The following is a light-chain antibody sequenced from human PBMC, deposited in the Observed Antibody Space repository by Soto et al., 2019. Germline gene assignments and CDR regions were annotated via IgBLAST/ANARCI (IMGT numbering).Light chain of an antibody. CDR2: EGS. CDR1: NSDVGNYNL. V-gene: IGLV2-14*02. CDR3: SAYTARSTLV. Sequence: QSVLTQPASVSGSPGQSITISCTGTNSDVGNYNLVSWYQQHPGKAPKLIIYEGSKRPSGVSDRFSGSKSGDTASLTISGLQAEDEAGYYCSAYTARSTLVFGGGT. J-gene: IGLJ3*02.